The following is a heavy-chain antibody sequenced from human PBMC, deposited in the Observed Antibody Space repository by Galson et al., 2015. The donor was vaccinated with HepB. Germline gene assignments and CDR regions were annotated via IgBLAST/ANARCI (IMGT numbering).Heavy chain of an antibody. CDR2: IRYDGSNK. V-gene: IGHV3-30*02. J-gene: IGHJ3*02. CDR3: AKTYSSGWFGDDAFDI. Sequence: SLRLSCAASGFTFSSYGMHWVRQAPGKGLEWVAFIRYDGSNKYDADSVKGRFTISRDNSKNTLYLQMNSLRAEDTAVYYCAKTYSSGWFGDDAFDIWGQGTMVTVSS. CDR1: GFTFSSYG. D-gene: IGHD6-19*01.